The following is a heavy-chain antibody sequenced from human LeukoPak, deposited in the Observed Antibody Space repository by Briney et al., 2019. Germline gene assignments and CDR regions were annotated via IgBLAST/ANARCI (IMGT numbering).Heavy chain of an antibody. Sequence: GGSLRLSCAASGFTFSSYGMHWVRQAPGKGLEWVAVISYDGSNKYYADSVKGRFTISRDNSKNTLYLQMNSLRAEDTAVYYCAKLIAVAGIDYWGQGTLVTVSS. CDR2: ISYDGSNK. D-gene: IGHD6-19*01. CDR1: GFTFSSYG. J-gene: IGHJ4*02. V-gene: IGHV3-30*18. CDR3: AKLIAVAGIDY.